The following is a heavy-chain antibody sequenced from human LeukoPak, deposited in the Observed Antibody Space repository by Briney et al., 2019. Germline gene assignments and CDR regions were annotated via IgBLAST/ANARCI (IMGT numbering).Heavy chain of an antibody. V-gene: IGHV1-2*02. Sequence: ASVKVSCKASGYSFTDYYMHWVRQAPGQGLEWMGWVNPNSGGTNYAQKFQDRVTMTRDMSISTAYMELSRLRSDDTAVYYCHREQILEWLEPDDYWGQGTLVTASS. J-gene: IGHJ4*02. CDR2: VNPNSGGT. CDR1: GYSFTDYY. CDR3: HREQILEWLEPDDY. D-gene: IGHD3-3*01.